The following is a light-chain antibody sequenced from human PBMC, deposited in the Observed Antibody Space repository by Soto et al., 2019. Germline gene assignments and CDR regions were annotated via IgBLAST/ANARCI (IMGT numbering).Light chain of an antibody. J-gene: IGKJ1*01. CDR1: QTIRSNY. CDR3: QQYGSSPWT. Sequence: ETVLTQSPGTLSLSPGERATLSCRASQTIRSNYLAWYRQTPGQAPRLLIYGASNRATGIADRFSGSESGTDFTLIISRLEPEDFALYYCQQYGSSPWTCGQGTKVEIK. V-gene: IGKV3-20*01. CDR2: GAS.